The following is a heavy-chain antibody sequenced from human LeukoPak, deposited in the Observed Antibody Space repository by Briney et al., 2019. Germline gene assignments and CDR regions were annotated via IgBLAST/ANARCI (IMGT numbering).Heavy chain of an antibody. J-gene: IGHJ6*02. CDR2: IYTTGST. CDR3: ARAGGYNQYYYGMDV. CDR1: GGSVSSYN. V-gene: IGHV4-4*07. D-gene: IGHD5-18*01. Sequence: PSETLPLTCTVSGGSVSSYNWGWIRQPAGKGLDWIGRIYTTGSTSYNPPLKSRVTMSVDTSKNQFSLKLSSVTAADTAMYYCARAGGYNQYYYGMDVWGQGTAVTVSS.